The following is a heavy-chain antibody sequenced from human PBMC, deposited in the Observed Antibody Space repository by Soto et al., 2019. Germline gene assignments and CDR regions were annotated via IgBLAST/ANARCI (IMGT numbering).Heavy chain of an antibody. D-gene: IGHD3-16*01. J-gene: IGHJ4*02. CDR1: GGTFSTFG. CDR3: ARTAPMDAGDKYYYDF. Sequence: SVKRSCKTSGGTFSTFGIGWVRQAPGQGLEWMGGIIPFFGTAEYSQKFEDRITITADESTNTVYMDLRSLTSEDTAIYYCARTAPMDAGDKYYYDFWGQGALVTVSS. V-gene: IGHV1-69*01. CDR2: IIPFFGTA.